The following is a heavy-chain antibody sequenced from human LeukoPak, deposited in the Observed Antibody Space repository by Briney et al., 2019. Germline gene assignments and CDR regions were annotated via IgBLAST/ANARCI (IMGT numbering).Heavy chain of an antibody. V-gene: IGHV7-4-1*02. D-gene: IGHD6-13*01. CDR1: GYTFTNYA. J-gene: IGHJ6*03. CDR2: INTNTGNP. CDR3: ARGGGAAAGTGYYYYYMDV. Sequence: ASVKVSCKASGYTFTNYAMIWVRQAPGQGLEWMGWINTNTGNPTYAQGFTGRFVFSLDTSVSTAYLQISSLKAEDTAVYYCARGGGAAAGTGYYYYYMDVWGKGTTVTVSS.